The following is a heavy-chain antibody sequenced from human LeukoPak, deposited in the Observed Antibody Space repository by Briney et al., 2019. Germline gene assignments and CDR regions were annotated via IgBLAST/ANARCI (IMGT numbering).Heavy chain of an antibody. V-gene: IGHV3-48*02. J-gene: IGHJ5*02. CDR1: GFTFSSYA. D-gene: IGHD6-6*01. Sequence: PGGSLRLSCEASGFTFSSYAMAWVRQAPGKGLEWLSYITSSSNINYAESVKGRFTISRDNAKNSLYLQMNSLRDEDTAVYYCARSANPGVHEFDPWGQGTLVTVSS. CDR3: ARSANPGVHEFDP. CDR2: ITSSSNI.